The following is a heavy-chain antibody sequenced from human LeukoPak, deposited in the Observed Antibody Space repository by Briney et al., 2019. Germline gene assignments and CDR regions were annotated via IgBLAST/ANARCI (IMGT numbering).Heavy chain of an antibody. Sequence: WETLSLTCSVSAYSINTNSDWAWIRQPPGKDLGWIGIRHHGGNTYYHPSLKSRFTISIDTSKTHVSLNLYSLTAAYPGVYYSARWLGNGFDMWGQGTVVTVSS. D-gene: IGHD3-22*01. V-gene: IGHV4-38-2*01. CDR2: RHHGGNT. CDR3: ARWLGNGFDM. CDR1: AYSINTNSD. J-gene: IGHJ3*02.